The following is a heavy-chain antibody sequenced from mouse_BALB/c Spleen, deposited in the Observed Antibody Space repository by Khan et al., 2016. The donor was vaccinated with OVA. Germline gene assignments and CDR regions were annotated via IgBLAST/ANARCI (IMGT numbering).Heavy chain of an antibody. CDR1: RFTISSYG. V-gene: IGHV5-6-3*01. Sequence: EVELVESGGGIVQPGGSLNRSCAASRFTISSYGMSSVRQTPDQRLELVATIDSNGGSTDYQASVNRRFTLSGDTDKNALYRQMRSLKSEDTAMYYGARSARWGQGTTLTVSS. CDR2: IDSNGGST. CDR3: ARSAR. D-gene: IGHD3-3*01. J-gene: IGHJ2*01.